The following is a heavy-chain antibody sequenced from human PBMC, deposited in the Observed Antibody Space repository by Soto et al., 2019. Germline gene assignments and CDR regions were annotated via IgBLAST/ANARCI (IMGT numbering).Heavy chain of an antibody. J-gene: IGHJ1*01. CDR3: AKGPFTIFGVFPLYFQH. Sequence: QVQLVESGGGVVQPGRSLRLSCAASGFTFSSYGMHWVRQAPGKGLEWVAVISYDGSNKYYADSVKGRFTISRDNSKNTLYLQMNSVRAEDTAVYYCAKGPFTIFGVFPLYFQHWGQGTLVTVSS. V-gene: IGHV3-30*18. CDR1: GFTFSSYG. CDR2: ISYDGSNK. D-gene: IGHD3-3*01.